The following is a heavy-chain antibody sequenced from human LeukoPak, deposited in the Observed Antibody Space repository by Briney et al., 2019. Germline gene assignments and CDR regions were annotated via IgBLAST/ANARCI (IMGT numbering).Heavy chain of an antibody. CDR1: GYSISSGYY. CDR3: ARTTSGKLDY. V-gene: IGHV4-38-2*02. Sequence: SETLSLTCTVSGYSISSGYYWGWIRQSPGKGLEWIGSIYHSGSTYYNPSLKSRVTISIDTSKNQFSLKLSSVTAADTAVYYCARTTSGKLDYWGQGTLVTVSS. D-gene: IGHD1-26*01. CDR2: IYHSGST. J-gene: IGHJ4*02.